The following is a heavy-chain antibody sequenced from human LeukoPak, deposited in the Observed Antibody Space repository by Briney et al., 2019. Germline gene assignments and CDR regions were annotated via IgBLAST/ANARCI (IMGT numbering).Heavy chain of an antibody. CDR2: MNPNSGNT. J-gene: IGHJ6*02. CDR3: AGGHVIQLWDPYYYYGMDV. V-gene: IGHV1-8*01. Sequence: GASVKVSCKASGYTFTSYDINWVRQATGQGLEWMGWMNPNSGNTGYAQKFQGRVTMTRNTSISTAYMELSSLRSEDTAVYYCAGGHVIQLWDPYYYYGMDVWGQGTTVTVSS. D-gene: IGHD5-18*01. CDR1: GYTFTSYD.